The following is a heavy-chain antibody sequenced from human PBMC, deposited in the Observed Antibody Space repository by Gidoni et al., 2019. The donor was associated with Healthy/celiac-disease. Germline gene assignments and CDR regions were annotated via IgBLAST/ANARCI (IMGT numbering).Heavy chain of an antibody. CDR2: ISGSGGST. Sequence: EVQLLESGGGLVQPGGSLRLSCAASGFTFSSYAMSWVRQAPGKGLEWVSAISGSGGSTYYADSVKGRFTISRDNSKNTLYLQMNSLRAEDTAVYYCAKEGGPIVLPSNDAFDIWGQGTMVTVSS. V-gene: IGHV3-23*01. CDR3: AKEGGPIVLPSNDAFDI. J-gene: IGHJ3*02. D-gene: IGHD2-8*01. CDR1: GFTFSSYA.